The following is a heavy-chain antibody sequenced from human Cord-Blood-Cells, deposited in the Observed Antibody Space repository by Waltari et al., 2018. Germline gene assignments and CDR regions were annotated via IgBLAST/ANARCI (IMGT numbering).Heavy chain of an antibody. CDR3: ARGRGITGTTDY. CDR1: GFTFSSYG. J-gene: IGHJ4*02. CDR2: IWYDGSNK. D-gene: IGHD1-7*01. Sequence: QVQLVESGGDVVQPGRSLRLSCAASGFTFSSYGTHWVRQAPGKGLEWVAVIWYDGSNKYYADSVKGRFTISRDNSKNTLYLQMNSLRAEDTAVYYCARGRGITGTTDYWGQGTLVTVSS. V-gene: IGHV3-33*01.